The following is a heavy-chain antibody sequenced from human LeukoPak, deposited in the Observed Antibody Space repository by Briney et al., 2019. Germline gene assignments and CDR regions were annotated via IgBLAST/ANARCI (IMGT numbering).Heavy chain of an antibody. CDR1: GFTFSSYG. V-gene: IGHV3-30*02. D-gene: IGHD6-13*01. CDR2: IRFDGSNK. J-gene: IGHJ4*02. CDR3: AKSASGYSSNWYCFDY. Sequence: GGSLRLSCAASGFTFSSYGIHWVRQAPGKGLEWVAFIRFDGSNKYYADSVKGRFTISRDNSKNTLYLQMNSLRTEDTAVYYCAKSASGYSSNWYCFDYWGQGTLVTVSS.